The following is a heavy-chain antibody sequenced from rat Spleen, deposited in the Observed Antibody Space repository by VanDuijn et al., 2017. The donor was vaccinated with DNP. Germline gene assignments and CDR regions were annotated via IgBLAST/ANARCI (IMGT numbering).Heavy chain of an antibody. J-gene: IGHJ4*01. CDR1: GFTFSNHG. CDR3: ARGYRYNPPYAMDV. D-gene: IGHD1-5*01. CDR2: IWAGGSP. V-gene: IGHV2-16*01. Sequence: VQLVESGGGLVQPGRSLKLSCAASGFTFSNHGMAWVRQPPGKGLEWVGAIWAGGSPDYNSALNSRLSISRDTSKSQVFLKMNSLQTEDTAIYFCARGYRYNPPYAMDVWGPGTSVTVSS.